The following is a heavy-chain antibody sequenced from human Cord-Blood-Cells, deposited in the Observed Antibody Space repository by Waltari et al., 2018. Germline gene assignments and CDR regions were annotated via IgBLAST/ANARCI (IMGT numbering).Heavy chain of an antibody. J-gene: IGHJ6*02. D-gene: IGHD2-15*01. Sequence: QVQLVESGGGVVQPGRSLRLSCAASGFTFSSHAMHWVGQAPGKGLGCGAVIGYYGRNKCYADSVKGRFTIARDSSKNTLDLQMNSRRAVDTAVYYCARDQDKLLTYYGMDVWGQGTTVTVSS. CDR1: GFTFSSHA. CDR2: IGYYGRNK. CDR3: ARDQDKLLTYYGMDV. V-gene: IGHV3-30*04.